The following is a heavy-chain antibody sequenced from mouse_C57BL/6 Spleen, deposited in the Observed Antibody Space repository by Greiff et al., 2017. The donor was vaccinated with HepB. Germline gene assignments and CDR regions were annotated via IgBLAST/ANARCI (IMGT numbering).Heavy chain of an antibody. CDR1: GFTFSSYA. CDR3: TRDGPNWVWLAD. CDR2: ISSGGDYI. V-gene: IGHV5-9-1*02. J-gene: IGHJ3*01. Sequence: EVKLVESGEGLVKPGGSLKLSCAASGFTFSSYAMSWVRQTPEKRLEWVAYISSGGDYIYYADTVKGRFTISRDNARNTLYLQMSSLKSEDTAMYYCTRDGPNWVWLADWGQGTLVTVSA. D-gene: IGHD4-1*01.